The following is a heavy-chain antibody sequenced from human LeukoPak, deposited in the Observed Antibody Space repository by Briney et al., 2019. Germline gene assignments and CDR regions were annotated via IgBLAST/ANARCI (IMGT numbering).Heavy chain of an antibody. D-gene: IGHD3-22*01. V-gene: IGHV1-69*01. CDR2: IIPIFGTA. J-gene: IGHJ4*02. CDR3: ARVPRPYYYDS. CDR1: GGTFSSYA. Sequence: SVKVSCKASGGTFSSYAISWVRQAPGQGLEWMGGIIPIFGTANYAQKFQGRVAITADEPTSTAYMELSSLRSEDTAVYYCARVPRPYYYDSWGQGTLVTVSS.